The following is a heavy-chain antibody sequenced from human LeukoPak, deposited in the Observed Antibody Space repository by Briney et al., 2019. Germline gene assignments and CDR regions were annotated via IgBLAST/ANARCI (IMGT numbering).Heavy chain of an antibody. V-gene: IGHV1-2*02. CDR2: INPSSGGT. J-gene: IGHJ4*02. D-gene: IGHD5-18*01. CDR1: GYTFTGYY. CDR3: ARESTAMVTMDY. Sequence: ASVKVSCKASGYTFTGYYMHWVRQAPGQGLEWMGWINPSSGGTNYAQKFQGRVTMTRDTSISTAYMELSRLRSDDTAVYYCARESTAMVTMDYWGQGTLVTVSS.